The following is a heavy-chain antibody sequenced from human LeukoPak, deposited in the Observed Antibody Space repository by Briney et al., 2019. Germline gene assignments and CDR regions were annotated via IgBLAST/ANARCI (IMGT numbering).Heavy chain of an antibody. J-gene: IGHJ4*02. CDR3: AKDWYSTGLKGDY. CDR2: ISGSGGST. CDR1: GFTFPSYA. V-gene: IGHV3-23*01. D-gene: IGHD4-11*01. Sequence: GGSLRLSCAASGFTFPSYAMSWVRQAPGKGLEWVSAISGSGGSTYYADSVKGRFTISRDNSKNTLYLQMNSLRAEDTAVYYCAKDWYSTGLKGDYWGQGTLVTVSS.